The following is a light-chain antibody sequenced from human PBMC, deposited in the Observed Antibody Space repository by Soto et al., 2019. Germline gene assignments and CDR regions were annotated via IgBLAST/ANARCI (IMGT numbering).Light chain of an antibody. CDR3: QQYNSYPLT. CDR2: DAS. CDR1: QSISSW. V-gene: IGKV1-5*01. J-gene: IGKJ1*01. Sequence: DIQMTQSPSTLSASVGDRVTIACRASQSISSWLAWYQQKPGKAPRLLIYDASSLESGVPSRFSGSGSGTEFTLTISSLQPDDFATYYCQQYNSYPLTFGQGTKVDNK.